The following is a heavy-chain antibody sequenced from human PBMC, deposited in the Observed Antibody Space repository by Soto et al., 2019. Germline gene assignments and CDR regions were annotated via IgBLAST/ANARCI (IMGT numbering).Heavy chain of an antibody. CDR3: ARVTPLGRYFDWPSLGY. V-gene: IGHV1-3*01. CDR1: GYTFTSYP. J-gene: IGHJ4*02. D-gene: IGHD3-9*01. CDR2: INAGNGDT. Sequence: ASVKVSCKASGYTFTSYPMHWVRQAPGQGLEWMGWINAGNGDTKYSQKFQGRVTITRDTSAITAYMELSSLRSEDTAVYYCARVTPLGRYFDWPSLGYWGQGTLVTVSS.